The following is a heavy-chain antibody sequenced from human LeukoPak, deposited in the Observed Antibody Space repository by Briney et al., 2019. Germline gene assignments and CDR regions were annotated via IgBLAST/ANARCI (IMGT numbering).Heavy chain of an antibody. D-gene: IGHD6-13*01. V-gene: IGHV3-30*04. CDR2: MSYDGSNK. CDR3: ASFLIAAARTEQFHY. CDR1: GFTYSSYA. J-gene: IGHJ4*02. Sequence: PGGSLRLSCAASGFTYSSYAMHWVRQAPGKGLEWVAVMSYDGSNKYYADSVKGRFTISRDNSKNTLYLQMNSLRAEDTAVYYCASFLIAAARTEQFHYWGQGTLVTVSS.